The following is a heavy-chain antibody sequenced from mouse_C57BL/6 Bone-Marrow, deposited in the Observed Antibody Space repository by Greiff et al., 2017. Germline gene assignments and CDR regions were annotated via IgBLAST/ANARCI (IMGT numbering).Heavy chain of an antibody. CDR3: ARWGYGSSYVWYCDV. D-gene: IGHD1-1*01. J-gene: IGHJ1*03. CDR2: IYPRSGTT. CDR1: GYTFTSYG. V-gene: IGHV1-81*01. Sequence: QVQLQQSGAELARPGASVKLSCKASGYTFTSYGISWVKQRTGQGLEWIGEIYPRSGTTSYNEKFKGKATLTADKSSSTAYMELRSLTSEDSAVYFWARWGYGSSYVWYCDVWGTGTTVTVSS.